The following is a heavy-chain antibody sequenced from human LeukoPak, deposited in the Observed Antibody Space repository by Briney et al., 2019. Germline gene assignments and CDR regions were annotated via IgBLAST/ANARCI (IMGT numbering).Heavy chain of an antibody. V-gene: IGHV4-39*01. Sequence: SETLSLTCTVSGGSISSSSYYWGWIRQPPGKGLEWIGSIYYSGSPYYNPSLKSRVTISVDTSKNQFSLKLSSVTAADTAVYYCARRGSWNYSWFDPWGQGTLVTVSS. J-gene: IGHJ5*02. CDR1: GGSISSSSYY. CDR2: IYYSGSP. D-gene: IGHD1-7*01. CDR3: ARRGSWNYSWFDP.